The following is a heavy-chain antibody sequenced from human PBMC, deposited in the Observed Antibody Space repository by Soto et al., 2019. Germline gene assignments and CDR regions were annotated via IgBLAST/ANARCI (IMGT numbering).Heavy chain of an antibody. D-gene: IGHD3-10*01. CDR2: IRGSGGST. V-gene: IGHV3-23*01. J-gene: IGHJ6*02. CDR1: GFTFSSYA. CDR3: AKERTYYYGSGSYHHYGMDV. Sequence: EVQLLESGGGLVQPGGSLRLSCAASGFTFSSYAMSWVRQAPGKGLEWVSSIRGSGGSTQYADSVKGRFTISRDNSKKTLYLQVNSLRAEDTAVYCCAKERTYYYGSGSYHHYGMDVWGQGTTVTVSS.